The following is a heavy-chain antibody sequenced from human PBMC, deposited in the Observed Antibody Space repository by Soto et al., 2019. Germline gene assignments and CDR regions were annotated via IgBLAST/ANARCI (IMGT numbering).Heavy chain of an antibody. CDR2: IYYSGST. CDR3: ARVRRGVFDY. Sequence: SETLSLTCTVSGGSVSSGSYYWRWIRQPPGKGLEWIGYIYYSGSTNYNPSLKSRVTISVDTSKNQFSLKLGSVTAADTAVYYCARVRRGVFDYWGQGTLVTVSS. V-gene: IGHV4-61*01. J-gene: IGHJ4*02. D-gene: IGHD1-26*01. CDR1: GGSVSSGSYY.